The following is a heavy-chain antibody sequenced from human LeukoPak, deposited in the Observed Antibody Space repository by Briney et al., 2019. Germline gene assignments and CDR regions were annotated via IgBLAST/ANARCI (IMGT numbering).Heavy chain of an antibody. CDR3: ATGGGGYSYGYGYGPSGDNWYFDL. CDR2: FDPEDGET. J-gene: IGHJ2*01. D-gene: IGHD5-18*01. V-gene: IGHV1-24*01. CDR1: GYTLTELS. Sequence: ASVKVSCKVSGYTLTELSMHWVRQAPGKGLEWMGGFDPEDGETIYAQKFQGRVTMTEDTSTDTAYMELSSLRSEDTAVYYCATGGGGYSYGYGYGPSGDNWYFDLWGRGTLVTVSS.